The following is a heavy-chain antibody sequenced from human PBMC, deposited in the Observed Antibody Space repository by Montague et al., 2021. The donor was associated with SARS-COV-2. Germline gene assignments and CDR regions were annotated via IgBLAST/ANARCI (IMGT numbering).Heavy chain of an antibody. D-gene: IGHD2-2*02. J-gene: IGHJ6*03. CDR3: ARLGEGVVPAPILGVGPYCAYVYMDV. CDR1: GGSFSGYY. Sequence: SETLSLTCAVYGGSFSGYYWNWIRQPPGKGLEWIGEINHSGSANYNPSLKRRVTISVDTSKNQFSLKLNSVTAADTAVYYCARLGEGVVPAPILGVGPYCAYVYMDVWGKGATVTVSS. V-gene: IGHV4-34*01. CDR2: INHSGSA.